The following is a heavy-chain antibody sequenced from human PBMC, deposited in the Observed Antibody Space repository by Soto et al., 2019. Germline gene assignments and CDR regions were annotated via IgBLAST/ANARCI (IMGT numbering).Heavy chain of an antibody. D-gene: IGHD5-12*01. V-gene: IGHV5-51*01. CDR1: GYSFPNYW. CDR3: ERRAKTTGYDKSQYYIMDA. Sequence: GESLKISCTASGYSFPNYWIGWVRQMPGKGLEWMGIIYPGDSDTKYSPSFQGQVTITADKSTSSVYLQWRSLKAADTAMYYCERRAKTTGYDKSQYYIMDAWGQGTTVTVSS. CDR2: IYPGDSDT. J-gene: IGHJ6*02.